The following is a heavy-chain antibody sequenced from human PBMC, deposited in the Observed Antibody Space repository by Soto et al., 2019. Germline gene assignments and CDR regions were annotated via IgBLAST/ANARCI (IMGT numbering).Heavy chain of an antibody. CDR2: FSSSSGTI. V-gene: IGHV3-48*01. D-gene: IGHD3-22*01. CDR3: AREGDSSGWYNWFDP. J-gene: IGHJ5*02. CDR1: GFTFSSYS. Sequence: EVQLVESGGGLVQPGGSLRLSCAASGFTFSSYSMNWVRQAPGKGLEWVSYFSSSSGTIYYADSVKGRFTISRDNAKNSLYPQMNSLRAEDTAVYYCAREGDSSGWYNWFDPWGQGTLVTVSS.